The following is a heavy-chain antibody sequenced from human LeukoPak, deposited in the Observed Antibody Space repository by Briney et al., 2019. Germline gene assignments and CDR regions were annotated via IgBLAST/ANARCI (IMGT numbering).Heavy chain of an antibody. Sequence: ASVKVSCKASGYTFTGYYMHWARQAPGQGLEWMGWINPNSGGTNYAQKFQGRVTMTRDTSISTAYMELSRLRSDDTAVYYCASTAYCSGGSCPYTNDYWGQGTLVTVSS. CDR2: INPNSGGT. CDR1: GYTFTGYY. V-gene: IGHV1-2*02. CDR3: ASTAYCSGGSCPYTNDY. D-gene: IGHD2-15*01. J-gene: IGHJ4*02.